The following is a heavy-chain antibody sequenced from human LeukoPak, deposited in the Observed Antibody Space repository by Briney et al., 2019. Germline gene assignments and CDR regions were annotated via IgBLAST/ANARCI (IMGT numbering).Heavy chain of an antibody. D-gene: IGHD6-19*01. CDR1: GYTFTGYY. CDR2: INPNSGGT. CDR3: VRRDSGWYFDL. J-gene: IGHJ2*01. Sequence: ASVKVSCKASGYTFTGYYMHWVRQAPGQGLEWMGWINPNSGGTNYAQKFQGWVTMTRDTSISTAYMELSRLRSDDTAVYYCVRRDSGWYFDLWGRGTLVTVSS. V-gene: IGHV1-2*04.